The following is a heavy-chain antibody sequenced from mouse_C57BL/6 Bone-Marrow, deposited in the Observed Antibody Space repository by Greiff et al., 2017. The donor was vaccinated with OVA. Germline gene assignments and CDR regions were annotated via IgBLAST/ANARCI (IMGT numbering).Heavy chain of an antibody. CDR3: ASKPAMGY. CDR2: IWSGGST. J-gene: IGHJ4*01. Sequence: VQRVESGPGLVQPSQSLSITCTVSGFSLTSYGVHWVRQSPGKGLEWLGVIWSGGSTDYNAAFISRLSISKDKSKSQVFFKMNSLQADDTAIDYCASKPAMGYWGQGTSVTVSS. CDR1: GFSLTSYG. V-gene: IGHV2-2*01.